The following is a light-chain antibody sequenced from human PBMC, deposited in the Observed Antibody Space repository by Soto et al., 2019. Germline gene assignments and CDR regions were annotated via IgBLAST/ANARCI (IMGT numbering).Light chain of an antibody. J-gene: IGKJ2*01. Sequence: DIQMTQSPSSLSASVGDRVTITCQASQSISKNLNWYQHKVGKAPQLLIYSASDSQAGVPSRFSGSGSGTDFTLIISGLQPEDFATYYCQQSYISPYTFGQGTKVDIK. CDR1: QSISKN. CDR2: SAS. CDR3: QQSYISPYT. V-gene: IGKV1-39*01.